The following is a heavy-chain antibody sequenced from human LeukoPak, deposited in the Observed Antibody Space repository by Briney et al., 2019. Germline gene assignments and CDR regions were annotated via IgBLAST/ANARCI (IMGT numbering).Heavy chain of an antibody. CDR2: IYYSGST. CDR1: GGSISSYY. V-gene: IGHV4-59*01. Sequence: PSETLSLTYTVSGGSISSYYWSWIRQPPGKGLEWIGYIYYSGSTNYNPSLKSRVTISVDTSKNQFSLKLSSVTAADTAVYYCARSWGSGSYDWFDLWGQGTLVTVSS. CDR3: ARSWGSGSYDWFDL. D-gene: IGHD3-10*01. J-gene: IGHJ5*02.